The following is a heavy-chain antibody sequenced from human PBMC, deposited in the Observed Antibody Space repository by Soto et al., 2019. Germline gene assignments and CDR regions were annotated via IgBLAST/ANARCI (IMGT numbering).Heavy chain of an antibody. D-gene: IGHD1-7*01. Sequence: EVQLLESGGGLVQPGGSLRLSCAASGFTFSSYGMTWVRQAPGKGLEWVSFSSATGAGTYYADSVKGRFTISRDNSKNPLYRQMTSLRADDTAVYYWAKDRRAGGNYGFYSDFWGQGARVIVSS. CDR2: SSATGAGT. J-gene: IGHJ4*02. V-gene: IGHV3-23*01. CDR1: GFTFSSYG. CDR3: AKDRRAGGNYGFYSDF.